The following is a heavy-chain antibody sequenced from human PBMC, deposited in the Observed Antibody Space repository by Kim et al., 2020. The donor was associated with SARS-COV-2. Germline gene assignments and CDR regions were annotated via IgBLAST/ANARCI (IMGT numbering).Heavy chain of an antibody. CDR2: IYHTGNA. V-gene: IGHV4-4*02. CDR3: ARHPFDGSTALDN. J-gene: IGHJ4*02. D-gene: IGHD6-13*01. Sequence: SETLSLTCAVSAGSITSRYWWTWVRQSPGSGLEWIGKIYHTGNANYNPSLKSRVTMSVDKSKNHFSLSLSSVTAADTAVYYCARHPFDGSTALDNWGQGTLVTVSS. CDR1: AGSITSRYW.